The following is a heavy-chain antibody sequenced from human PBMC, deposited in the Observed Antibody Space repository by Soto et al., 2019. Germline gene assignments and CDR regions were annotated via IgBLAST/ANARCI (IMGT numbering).Heavy chain of an antibody. CDR1: GGSVSSGSYY. CDR2: IYYSGST. D-gene: IGHD3-3*01. J-gene: IGHJ6*02. V-gene: IGHV4-61*01. Sequence: SETLSLTCTVSGGSVSSGSYYWSWIRQPPGKGLEWIGYIYYSGSTNYNPSLKSRVTISVDTSKNQFSLKLSSVTAADTAVYYCARDRRLNMGFLEWYKGMDVWGQGTTVTVSS. CDR3: ARDRRLNMGFLEWYKGMDV.